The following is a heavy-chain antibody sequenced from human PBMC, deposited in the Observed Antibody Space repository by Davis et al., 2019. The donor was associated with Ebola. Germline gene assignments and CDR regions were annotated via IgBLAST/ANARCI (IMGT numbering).Heavy chain of an antibody. CDR3: TAYDSTFRNY. V-gene: IGHV3-43D*03. Sequence: GGSLRLSCAASGFTFSGSAMHWVRQAPGKGLEWVSLISWDGRSTAYADSVRDRFSISRDNSRNFLYLQMSGLRAEDTALYYCTAYDSTFRNYWGQGTLVTVSS. CDR2: ISWDGRST. D-gene: IGHD3-22*01. J-gene: IGHJ4*02. CDR1: GFTFSGSA.